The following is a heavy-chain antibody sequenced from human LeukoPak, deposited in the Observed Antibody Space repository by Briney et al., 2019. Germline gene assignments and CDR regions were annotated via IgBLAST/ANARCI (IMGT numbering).Heavy chain of an antibody. J-gene: IGHJ5*02. CDR3: TRDQGWFDP. CDR2: MYSGGST. CDR1: GFIVSSNY. Sequence: PGGSLGVSCAASGFIVSSNYMSWVRQAPGKGLEWVSVMYSGGSTYYADSVKGRFTISRDSSKNTLYLQMNSLRAEDTGVYYCTRDQGWFDPWGQGTLVTVSS. V-gene: IGHV3-66*01.